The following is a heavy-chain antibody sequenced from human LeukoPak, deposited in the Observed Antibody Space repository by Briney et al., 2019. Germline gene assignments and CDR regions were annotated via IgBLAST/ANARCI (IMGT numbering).Heavy chain of an antibody. Sequence: SETLSLTCAVYGGSFSGYYWSWIRQPPGKGLEWIGEINHSGSTNYNPSLKSRVTISVDTSKNQFSLKLSSVTAADTAVYYCARPKEESSNWYGNWFEPWGQGTLVTVSS. CDR2: INHSGST. CDR1: GGSFSGYY. J-gene: IGHJ5*02. D-gene: IGHD6-13*01. V-gene: IGHV4-34*01. CDR3: ARPKEESSNWYGNWFEP.